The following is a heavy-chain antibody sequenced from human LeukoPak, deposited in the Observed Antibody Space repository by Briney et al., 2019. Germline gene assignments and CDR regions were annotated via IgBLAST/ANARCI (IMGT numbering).Heavy chain of an antibody. CDR3: ARDSVYSGSSLDY. Sequence: SETLSLTCAVSGDSISSGGYSWSWIRQPPGKGLEWIGYIYYSGSTHYNPSLKSRVTISVDTSKNQFSLKLSSVTAADTAVYYCARDSVYSGSSLDYWGQGALVTVSS. CDR2: IYYSGST. V-gene: IGHV4-30-4*07. CDR1: GDSISSGGYS. J-gene: IGHJ4*02. D-gene: IGHD1-26*01.